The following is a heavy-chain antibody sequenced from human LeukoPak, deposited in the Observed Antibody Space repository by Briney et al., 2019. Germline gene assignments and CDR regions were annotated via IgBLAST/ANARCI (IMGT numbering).Heavy chain of an antibody. CDR1: GFTFSSYG. CDR2: IWYDGSNK. D-gene: IGHD3-22*01. Sequence: GGSLRLSCAASGFTFSSYGMHWVRQASGKGLEWVAVIWYDGSNKYYAESVKGRFTISRDNSKNTLYMQMNSLRAEDTAVYYCAREIDSSGYYKGYAFDIWGQGTMVTVSS. CDR3: AREIDSSGYYKGYAFDI. V-gene: IGHV3-33*01. J-gene: IGHJ3*02.